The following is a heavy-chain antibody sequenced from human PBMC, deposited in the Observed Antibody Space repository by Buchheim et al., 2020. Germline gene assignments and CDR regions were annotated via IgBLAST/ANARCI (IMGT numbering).Heavy chain of an antibody. J-gene: IGHJ4*02. CDR3: TTAEMAN. V-gene: IGHV3-15*01. D-gene: IGHD5-24*01. CDR2: IKSKPDGGIT. CDR1: GFTFSNAW. Sequence: EVQLVESGGGLVKPGGSLRLSCAASGFTFSNAWMSWVRQAPGKGLEWVGRIKSKPDGGITDYAAPVKGRFSIPRDDSTNTLYLQMNSLKTEDTAVYYCTTAEMANWGRGTL.